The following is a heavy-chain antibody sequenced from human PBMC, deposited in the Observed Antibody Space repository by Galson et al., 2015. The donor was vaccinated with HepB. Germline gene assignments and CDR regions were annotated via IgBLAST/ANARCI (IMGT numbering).Heavy chain of an antibody. J-gene: IGHJ6*02. D-gene: IGHD2-2*02. CDR3: ARDIEGYCSSTSCYRSYYYGMDV. CDR2: ISSSSSYI. CDR1: GFTFSSYS. Sequence: SLRLSCAASGFTFSSYSMNWVRQAPGKGLEWVSSISSSSSYIYYADSVKGRFTISRDNAKNSLYLQMNSLRAEDTAVYYCARDIEGYCSSTSCYRSYYYGMDVWGQGTTVTVSS. V-gene: IGHV3-21*01.